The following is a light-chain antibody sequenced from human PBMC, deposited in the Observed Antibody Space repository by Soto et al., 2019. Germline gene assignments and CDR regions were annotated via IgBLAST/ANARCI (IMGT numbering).Light chain of an antibody. CDR3: SSYITSTTLVV. J-gene: IGLJ2*01. Sequence: QSALTQPASVSGSPGQSITISCTGTSSDGGDLTYVSWYQQHPGKAPKLMIYEVMYRPSGVSDPFSGSKFGITASLTISGLQAEDEADYYCSSYITSTTLVVFGGGTKLTVL. CDR2: EVM. CDR1: SSDGGDLTY. V-gene: IGLV2-14*01.